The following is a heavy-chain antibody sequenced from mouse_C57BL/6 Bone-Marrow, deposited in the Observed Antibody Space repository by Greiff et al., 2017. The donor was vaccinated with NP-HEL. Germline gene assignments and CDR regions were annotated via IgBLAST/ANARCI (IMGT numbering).Heavy chain of an antibody. CDR1: GYTFTSYW. J-gene: IGHJ3*01. CDR2: INPSSGYT. V-gene: IGHV1-7*01. D-gene: IGHD3-2*02. CDR3: ARCSSGLIWFAY. Sequence: QVQLKQSGAELAKPGASVKLSCKASGYTFTSYWMHWVKQRPGQGLEWIGYINPSSGYTKYNQKFKDKATLTADKASSTAYMQLSSLTDEDSAVYYCARCSSGLIWFAYWGQGTLVTVSA.